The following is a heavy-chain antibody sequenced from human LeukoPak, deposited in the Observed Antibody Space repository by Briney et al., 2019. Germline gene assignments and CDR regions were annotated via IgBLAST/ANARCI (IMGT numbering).Heavy chain of an antibody. D-gene: IGHD2-2*01. Sequence: GASVKVSCKASGYTFTSYAMNWVRQAPGQGLEWMGWINTNTGNPTYAQGFTGRFVFSLDTSVSTAYLQISSLKAEDTAVYYCAREIAVVPAAPLYYYMDVWGKGTTVTVSS. CDR1: GYTFTSYA. J-gene: IGHJ6*03. V-gene: IGHV7-4-1*02. CDR3: AREIAVVPAAPLYYYMDV. CDR2: INTNTGNP.